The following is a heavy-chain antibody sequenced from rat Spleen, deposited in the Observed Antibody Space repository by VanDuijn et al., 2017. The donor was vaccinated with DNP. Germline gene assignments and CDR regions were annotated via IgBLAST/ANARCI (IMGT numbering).Heavy chain of an antibody. CDR3: ATTGDYYDGYAMDA. D-gene: IGHD1-12*02. CDR2: IIYDGSRT. J-gene: IGHJ4*01. V-gene: IGHV5S10*01. Sequence: EVQLVESGGGLVQPGRSLKLSCAASGFTFSDYNMAWVRQAPKKGLEWVATIIYDGSRTYYRDSVKGRFTISRDNAKSTLYLQMDSLRSEDTATYYCATTGDYYDGYAMDAWGQGTSVTVSS. CDR1: GFTFSDYN.